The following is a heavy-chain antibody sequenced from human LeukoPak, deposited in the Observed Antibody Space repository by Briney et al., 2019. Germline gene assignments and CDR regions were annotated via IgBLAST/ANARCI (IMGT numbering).Heavy chain of an antibody. D-gene: IGHD1-26*01. CDR2: ISAYNGNT. V-gene: IGHV1-18*01. Sequence: PSVKVSCKASGYTFTSYGISWVRQAPGQGLEWLGWISAYNGNTNYAQKLQGRVTMTTDTSTSTAYMELRSLRSDDTAVYYCARENRELRSNDYWGQGTLVTVSS. CDR1: GYTFTSYG. CDR3: ARENRELRSNDY. J-gene: IGHJ4*02.